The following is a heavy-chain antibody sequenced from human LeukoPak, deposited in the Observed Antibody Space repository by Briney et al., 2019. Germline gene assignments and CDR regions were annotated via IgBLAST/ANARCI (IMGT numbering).Heavy chain of an antibody. CDR1: GGTFSSYA. CDR2: IIPILGIA. J-gene: IGHJ4*02. D-gene: IGHD2-2*01. V-gene: IGHV1-69*04. Sequence: SVKVSCKASGGTFSSYAISWVRQAPGQGLEWMGRIIPILGIANYAQKFQGRVTITADKSASTAYMELSSLRSEDTAVYYCARALRRGLLPGNSGWGQGTLVTVSS. CDR3: ARALRRGLLPGNSG.